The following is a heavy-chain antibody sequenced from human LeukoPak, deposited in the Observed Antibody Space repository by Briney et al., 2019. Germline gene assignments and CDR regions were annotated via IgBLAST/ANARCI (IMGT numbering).Heavy chain of an antibody. CDR3: ASLVDSSSWYDYFDY. CDR2: ISSSSSYI. CDR1: GFTFSSYS. Sequence: GGSLRLSCAASGFTFSSYSMSWVRQAPGKGLEWVSSISSSSSYIYYADSVKGRFTISRDNAKNSLYLQMNSLRAEDTAVYYCASLVDSSSWYDYFDYWGQGTLVTVSS. D-gene: IGHD6-13*01. V-gene: IGHV3-21*01. J-gene: IGHJ4*02.